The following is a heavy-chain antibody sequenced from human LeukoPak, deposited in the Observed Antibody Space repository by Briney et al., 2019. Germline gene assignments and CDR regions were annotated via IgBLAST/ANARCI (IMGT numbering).Heavy chain of an antibody. Sequence: TSETLSLTCTVSGGSISSSSYYWGWIRQPPGKGLEWIANIYYSGSTYYNPSLKSRVTISVDTSKNQFSLKLSSVTAADTALYYCARLRSSDWYRGNFDYWGQGTLVTVSS. J-gene: IGHJ4*02. CDR2: IYYSGST. V-gene: IGHV4-39*01. CDR1: GGSISSSSYY. D-gene: IGHD6-19*01. CDR3: ARLRSSDWYRGNFDY.